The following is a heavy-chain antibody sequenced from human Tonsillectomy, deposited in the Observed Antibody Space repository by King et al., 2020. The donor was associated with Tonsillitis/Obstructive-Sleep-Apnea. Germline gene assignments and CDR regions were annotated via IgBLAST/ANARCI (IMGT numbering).Heavy chain of an antibody. D-gene: IGHD6-13*01. CDR2: VSSTSSYI. CDR1: GFTFSNYA. V-gene: IGHV3-21*01. CDR3: GRGILFGSTTAAGKVYYMDV. J-gene: IGHJ6*03. Sequence: EVQLVESGGGLVKPGGSLRLSCAASGFTFSNYAMNWVRQAPGKGLEWVSFVSSTSSYIKYADSVKGRFTISRDNAKNSLYLQMNSLRAEDTAVYYCGRGILFGSTTAAGKVYYMDVWGKGTTVTVSS.